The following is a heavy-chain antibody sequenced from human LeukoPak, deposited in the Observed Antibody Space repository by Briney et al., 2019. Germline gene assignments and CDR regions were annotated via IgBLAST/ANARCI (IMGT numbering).Heavy chain of an antibody. CDR3: ARDLYVSQWLPDY. Sequence: GGSLRLSCAVSGLTFSNYWMHWVRQAPGKGLVWVSRISNDGTSTSYADSVKGRFTISRDNAKNSLYLQLNSLRAEDTAVYYCARDLYVSQWLPDYWGQGTLVTVSS. V-gene: IGHV3-74*01. D-gene: IGHD6-19*01. CDR1: GLTFSNYW. CDR2: ISNDGTST. J-gene: IGHJ4*02.